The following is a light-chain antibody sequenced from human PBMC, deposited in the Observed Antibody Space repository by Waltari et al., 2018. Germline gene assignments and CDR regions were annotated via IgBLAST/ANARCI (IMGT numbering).Light chain of an antibody. J-gene: IGLJ1*01. CDR2: GNS. CDR1: SSNIGAGYD. Sequence: QSVLTQPPPVSGAPGQRVTISCTGSSSNIGAGYDVHWYQPLPGTAPKLLIYGNSNRPSGVPDRFSGSKSGTSASLAITGLQAEDEADYYCQSYDSSLNGSDVFGTGTKVTVL. CDR3: QSYDSSLNGSDV. V-gene: IGLV1-40*01.